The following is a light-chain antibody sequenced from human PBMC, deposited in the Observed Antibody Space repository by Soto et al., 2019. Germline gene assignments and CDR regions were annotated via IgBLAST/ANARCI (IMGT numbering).Light chain of an antibody. J-gene: IGKJ1*01. CDR3: QQYNKWPWT. CDR1: QSVSNN. Sequence: EIVMTQSPATLSVSTGERGTLSCRASQSVSNNLAWSQQKPGQAPRLISEGASTRATGIPARCSGSGSGTEFTLTISSLQSEDVAVYSCQQYNKWPWTFGQGTKVEI. CDR2: GAS. V-gene: IGKV3-15*01.